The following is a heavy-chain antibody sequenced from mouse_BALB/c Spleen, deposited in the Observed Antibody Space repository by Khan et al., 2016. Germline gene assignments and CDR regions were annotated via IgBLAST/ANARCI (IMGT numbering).Heavy chain of an antibody. CDR1: GFSLTGFS. Sequence: QVQLKESGPGLVAPSQSLSITCTVSGFSLTGFSVNWVRQPPGKGLEWLGVIWGDGSTDYNSALKSRLSFSKDASKSQVFLKMNSLQTDDTARYFCASDYDYDGGFAYWGQGTLVTVSA. V-gene: IGHV2-6-7*01. D-gene: IGHD2-4*01. CDR3: ASDYDYDGGFAY. CDR2: IWGDGST. J-gene: IGHJ3*01.